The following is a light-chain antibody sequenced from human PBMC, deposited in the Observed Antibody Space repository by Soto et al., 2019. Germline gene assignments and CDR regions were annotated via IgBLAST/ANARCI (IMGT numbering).Light chain of an antibody. V-gene: IGKV3-11*01. CDR3: QQRSNWPPIT. J-gene: IGKJ5*01. Sequence: EIVLTQSPATLSLSPGERATLSCRASQSVSRYLAWFQQKPGQTPRLLIYGASNRATGIPDRFSGSGSGTDFNLTISRLEPEDFAVYYCQQRSNWPPITFGQGTRLEIK. CDR1: QSVSRY. CDR2: GAS.